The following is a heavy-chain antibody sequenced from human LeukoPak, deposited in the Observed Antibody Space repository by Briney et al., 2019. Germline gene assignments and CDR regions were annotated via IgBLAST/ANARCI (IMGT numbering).Heavy chain of an antibody. CDR3: AKEGRSLQTY. Sequence: GGSLRLSCAASGFMVSSNWMSWVRLAPGKGLEWVANIKEDGTEPYYVDSVKGRFTISRDNAKNSLYLQMNSLRVEDTAVYYCAKEGRSLQTYWGQGTLVTVSS. J-gene: IGHJ4*02. CDR2: IKEDGTEP. CDR1: GFMVSSNW. D-gene: IGHD5-24*01. V-gene: IGHV3-7*03.